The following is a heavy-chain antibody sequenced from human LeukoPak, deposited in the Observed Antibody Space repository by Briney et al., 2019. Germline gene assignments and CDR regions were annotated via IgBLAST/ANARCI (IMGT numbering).Heavy chain of an antibody. J-gene: IGHJ4*02. V-gene: IGHV4-4*07. D-gene: IGHD3-22*01. CDR1: GGSISSYY. Sequence: PSETLSLTCTVSGGSISSYYWSWIRQPAGKGLEWIGRIYTSGSTNYNPSLKSRVTMSVDTSKNQFSLKLSSVTAADTAVYYCARDGGVDYDSSGYYRIPSYFDYWGQGTLVTVSS. CDR3: ARDGGVDYDSSGYYRIPSYFDY. CDR2: IYTSGST.